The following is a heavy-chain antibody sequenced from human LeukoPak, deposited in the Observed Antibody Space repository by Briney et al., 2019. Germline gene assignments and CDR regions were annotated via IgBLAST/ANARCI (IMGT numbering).Heavy chain of an antibody. CDR1: GFTFSNFA. J-gene: IGHJ4*02. CDR3: VNQISGWVY. D-gene: IGHD6-19*01. Sequence: GGSLRLSCSASGFTFSNFAMHWVRQAPGKGLEYVSAISRNGDSTYYADSVKGRFTISRDNSKNTLYLQMSSLRTEDAAVYYCVNQISGWVYWGQGTLVTVSS. CDR2: ISRNGDST. V-gene: IGHV3-64D*06.